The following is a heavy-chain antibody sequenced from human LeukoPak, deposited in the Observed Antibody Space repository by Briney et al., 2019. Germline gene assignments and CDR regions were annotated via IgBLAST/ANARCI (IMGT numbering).Heavy chain of an antibody. Sequence: PGGSLRLSCAASGFTFITYAMTWVRQAPGKGLEWVSAISDSGGKTHYADSVKGRFTISRDSSKNTLYLQMNSLRAEDTAVYYCARDGPYYDVLTGYPPFDYWGQGTLVTVSS. D-gene: IGHD3-9*01. CDR1: GFTFITYA. CDR3: ARDGPYYDVLTGYPPFDY. V-gene: IGHV3-23*01. CDR2: ISDSGGKT. J-gene: IGHJ4*02.